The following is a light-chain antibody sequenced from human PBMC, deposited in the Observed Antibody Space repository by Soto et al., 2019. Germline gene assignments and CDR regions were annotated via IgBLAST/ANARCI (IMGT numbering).Light chain of an antibody. V-gene: IGLV2-8*01. Sequence: QSALTQPPSASGSPGQSVTISCTGTSSDVGYYDYVSWYQQHPGKAPKLMIYEVSKRPSGVPDRFSGSKSGNTASLTVSGLQAEDEADYYCRSYAGSNRVFGGGTQLTVL. CDR2: EVS. CDR1: SSDVGYYDY. J-gene: IGLJ3*02. CDR3: RSYAGSNRV.